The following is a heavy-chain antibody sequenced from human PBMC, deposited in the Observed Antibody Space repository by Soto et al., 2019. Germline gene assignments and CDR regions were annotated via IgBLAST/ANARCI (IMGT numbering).Heavy chain of an antibody. CDR2: IVPILDLI. V-gene: IGHV1-69*08. D-gene: IGHD1-20*01. CDR1: GGTFGSQS. CDR3: ARDAGSGWYNRK. Sequence: QVQLVQSGAEVKKPGSSVKVSCQASGGTFGSQSFTWVRQAPGQGLEWMGRIVPILDLINYSQKFQDRLTITADKSTSTAYMALSSLTHDDTALYYCARDAGSGWYNRKWGQGTLVTVSS. J-gene: IGHJ4*02.